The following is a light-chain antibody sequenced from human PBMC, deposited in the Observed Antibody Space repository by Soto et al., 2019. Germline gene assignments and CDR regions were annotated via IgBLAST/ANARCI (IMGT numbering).Light chain of an antibody. CDR2: EVS. CDR1: SIDVGGYNY. J-gene: IGLJ1*01. Sequence: QSALTQPPSASGSPGQSVTISCTGTSIDVGGYNYVSWYQQHPGKAPKLMIYEVSKRPSGVPDRFSGSKSGNTASLTVSGLQAEDEADYYCSSYVGSNNFVFGTGTKVTVL. CDR3: SSYVGSNNFV. V-gene: IGLV2-8*01.